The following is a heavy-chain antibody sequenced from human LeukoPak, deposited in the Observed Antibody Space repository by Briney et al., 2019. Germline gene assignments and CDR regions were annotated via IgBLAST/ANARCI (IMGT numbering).Heavy chain of an antibody. CDR2: IRYDGSNK. CDR1: GFTFSSYG. CDR3: AKGVLVAPDVTPFHY. V-gene: IGHV3-30*02. D-gene: IGHD2-2*01. Sequence: GGSLRLSCAASGFTFSSYGMHWVRQAPGKGLEWVAFIRYDGSNKYYADSVKGRFTISRDNSKNTLYLHVNSLRPEDTAVYYCAKGVLVAPDVTPFHYWGQGTLVTVSS. J-gene: IGHJ4*02.